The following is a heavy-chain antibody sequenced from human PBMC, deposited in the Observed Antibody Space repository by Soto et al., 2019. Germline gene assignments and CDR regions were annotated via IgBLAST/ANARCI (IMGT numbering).Heavy chain of an antibody. Sequence: QLQLQESGPGLVKPSETLSLTCTVSGGYISSSSYYWGWIRQPPGKGLEWIGRLYYNGTTYYNPSRKSRVTVSVDTSKNQFSLKLSSVTAADTAVYYCARQLGTTYFDYWGQGTLVTVSS. V-gene: IGHV4-39*01. D-gene: IGHD1-26*01. CDR3: ARQLGTTYFDY. CDR1: GGYISSSSYY. J-gene: IGHJ4*02. CDR2: LYYNGTT.